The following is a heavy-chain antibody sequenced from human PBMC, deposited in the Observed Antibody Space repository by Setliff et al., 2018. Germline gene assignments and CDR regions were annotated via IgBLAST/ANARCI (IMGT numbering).Heavy chain of an antibody. V-gene: IGHV4-34*01. J-gene: IGHJ4*02. Sequence: PSETLSLTCAVYGASFKDYYWTWIRQSPGQGLEWIGQINHSGSTTSNPSLKSRVAISVHTSKNQISLDLTSVTAADTGVYYCARGLRSSGPYAGGWYYFDFWGQGILVTVSS. CDR2: INHSGST. CDR3: ARGLRSSGPYAGGWYYFDF. D-gene: IGHD1-26*01. CDR1: GASFKDYY.